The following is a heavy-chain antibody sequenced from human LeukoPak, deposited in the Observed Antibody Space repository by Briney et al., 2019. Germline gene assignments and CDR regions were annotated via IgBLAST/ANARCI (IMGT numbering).Heavy chain of an antibody. Sequence: SETLSLTCTVSGGSISSYYWSWIRLPPGKGLEWIGYIYYSGSTNYNPSLKSRVTISVDTSKNQFSLKLSSVTAADTAVYYCARGDLSYYYDSSGLTDAFDIWGQGTMVTVSS. J-gene: IGHJ3*02. CDR1: GGSISSYY. V-gene: IGHV4-59*01. D-gene: IGHD3-22*01. CDR2: IYYSGST. CDR3: ARGDLSYYYDSSGLTDAFDI.